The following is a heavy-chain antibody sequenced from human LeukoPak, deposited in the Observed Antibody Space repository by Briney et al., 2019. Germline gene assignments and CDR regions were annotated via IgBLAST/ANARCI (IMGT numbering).Heavy chain of an antibody. Sequence: KPSETLSLTCAVYGGSFSGYYWSWIRQPPGEGLEWIGEINHSGSTNYNPSLKSRVTISVDTSKNQFSLKLSSVTAADTAVYYCARGWSVFDYWGQGTLVTVSS. CDR1: GGSFSGYY. D-gene: IGHD2-8*02. V-gene: IGHV4-34*01. CDR3: ARGWSVFDY. J-gene: IGHJ4*02. CDR2: INHSGST.